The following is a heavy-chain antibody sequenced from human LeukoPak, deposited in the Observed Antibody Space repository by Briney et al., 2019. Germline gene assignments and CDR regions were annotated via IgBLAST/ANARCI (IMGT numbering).Heavy chain of an antibody. V-gene: IGHV3-48*03. CDR3: ARPLHSSGFL. J-gene: IGHJ4*02. D-gene: IGHD3-22*01. Sequence: GGSLRLSCAASGFTFSSYEMNWVRKAPGKGLEWVSYISSSGSTIYYADSVKGRSTISRDNAKNSLYLQMNSLRAEDTAVYYCARPLHSSGFLWGQGTLVTVSS. CDR1: GFTFSSYE. CDR2: ISSSGSTI.